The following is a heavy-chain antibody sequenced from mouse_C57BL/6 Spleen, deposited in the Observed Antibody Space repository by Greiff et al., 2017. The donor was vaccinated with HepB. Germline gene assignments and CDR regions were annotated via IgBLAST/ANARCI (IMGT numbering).Heavy chain of an antibody. J-gene: IGHJ3*01. CDR2: IYPGSGST. CDR1: GYTFTSYW. Sequence: VQLQQPGAELVKPGASVKMSCKASGYTFTSYWITWVKQRPGQGLEWIGDIYPGSGSTNYNEKFKSKATLTVDTSSSTAYMQLSSLTSEDSAVYYCASSSYDGAWFAYWGQGTLVTVSA. CDR3: ASSSYDGAWFAY. V-gene: IGHV1-55*01. D-gene: IGHD2-12*01.